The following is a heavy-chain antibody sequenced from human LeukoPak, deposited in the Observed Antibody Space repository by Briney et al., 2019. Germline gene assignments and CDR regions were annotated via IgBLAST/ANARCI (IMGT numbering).Heavy chain of an antibody. Sequence: ASVKVSCKASGYSFTSNYIHWVRQAPGQGLEWMGMIYPRGGSTSYAQKFQGRVTVTRDTSTSTVHMELSGLRSEDTAVYYCARDQEAFDYWGQGTPVTVSS. V-gene: IGHV1-46*01. CDR2: IYPRGGST. CDR3: ARDQEAFDY. J-gene: IGHJ4*02. CDR1: GYSFTSNY.